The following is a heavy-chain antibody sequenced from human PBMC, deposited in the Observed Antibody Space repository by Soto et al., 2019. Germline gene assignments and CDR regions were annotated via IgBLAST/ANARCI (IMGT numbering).Heavy chain of an antibody. J-gene: IGHJ5*02. CDR2: IKGDGSDK. CDR1: GFSFSGYW. D-gene: IGHD3-22*01. Sequence: EVQVVESGGGVVQPGGSLRLSCEASGFSFSGYWMSWVRQAPGKGLEWVANIKGDGSDKYYMDSVKGRFTISRDNAKNSLYLQMNSLRGEDTAVYYCASGYFYVSTNDHWGQGTLVTVS. CDR3: ASGYFYVSTNDH. V-gene: IGHV3-7*05.